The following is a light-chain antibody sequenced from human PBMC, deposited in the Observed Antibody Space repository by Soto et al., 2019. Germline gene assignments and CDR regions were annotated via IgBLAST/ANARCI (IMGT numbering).Light chain of an antibody. J-gene: IGLJ2*01. V-gene: IGLV2-8*01. CDR3: SSYAGSNNVV. CDR2: EVA. Sequence: QPVLTQPPSASGSPGQSVTISCTGTSSDIGAYNYVSWYQQHPGKAPKLMIYEVAKRPSGVPDRFSGSKSGNTASLTVSGLQAEDEADYYCSSYAGSNNVVLGGGTKLTVL. CDR1: SSDIGAYNY.